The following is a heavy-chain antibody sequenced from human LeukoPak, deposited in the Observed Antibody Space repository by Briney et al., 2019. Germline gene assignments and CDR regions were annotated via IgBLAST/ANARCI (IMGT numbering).Heavy chain of an antibody. J-gene: IGHJ5*02. CDR3: AREVHCSGGSCYSPGGNWFGP. D-gene: IGHD2-15*01. V-gene: IGHV1-2*02. CDR1: GYTFTDSY. Sequence: ALVKVSCKASGYTFTDSYMHWVRQAPGQGLEWMGWINPKTGGTNYAQRFQGRVTMTRDTSIRTAYMELNSLRSDDTAVYYCAREVHCSGGSCYSPGGNWFGPWGRGTLVTVSS. CDR2: INPKTGGT.